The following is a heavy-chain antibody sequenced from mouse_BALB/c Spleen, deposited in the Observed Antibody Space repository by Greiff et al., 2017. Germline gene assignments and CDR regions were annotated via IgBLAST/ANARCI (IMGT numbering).Heavy chain of an antibody. J-gene: IGHJ3*01. D-gene: IGHD2-1*01. CDR1: GYTFTDYN. Sequence: VQLQQSGPELVKPGASVKISCKASGYTFTDYNMDWVKQSHGKGLEWIGDINPNNGGTIYNQKFKGKATLTVDKSSSTAYMQLRSLTSEDTAVYYCAREDNGNPFAYWGPGAMVTVSA. CDR3: AREDNGNPFAY. V-gene: IGHV1-18*01. CDR2: INPNNGGT.